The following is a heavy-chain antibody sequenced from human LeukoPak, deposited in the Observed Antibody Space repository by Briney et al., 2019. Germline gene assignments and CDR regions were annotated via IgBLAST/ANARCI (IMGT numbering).Heavy chain of an antibody. CDR3: ARETYYYDSSDAFDI. J-gene: IGHJ3*02. CDR2: IYYSGST. D-gene: IGHD3-22*01. V-gene: IGHV4-30-4*08. CDR1: GGSIRSSYYY. Sequence: TLSLTCTVSGGSIRSSYYYWGWIRQPPGKGLEWIGYIYYSGSTYYNPSLKSRVTISVDTSKNQFSLKLSSVTAADTAVYYCARETYYYDSSDAFDIWGQGTMVTVSS.